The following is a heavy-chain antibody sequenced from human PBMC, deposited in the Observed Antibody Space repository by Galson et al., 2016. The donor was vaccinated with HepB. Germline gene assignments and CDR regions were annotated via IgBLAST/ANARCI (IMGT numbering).Heavy chain of an antibody. J-gene: IGHJ4*02. CDR2: IYWDDDK. Sequence: PALVKPTQTLTLTCTFSGFSLSTNGVGVGWIRQPPGKALEWLALIYWDDDKRYSPSLKSRLTITTDTSKNQVVLPMTNMDPVDTATYYCAHRRYYYGSGSFYSRADYLDYWGQGTLVTVSS. CDR1: GFSLSTNGVG. V-gene: IGHV2-5*02. CDR3: AHRRYYYGSGSFYSRADYLDY. D-gene: IGHD3-10*01.